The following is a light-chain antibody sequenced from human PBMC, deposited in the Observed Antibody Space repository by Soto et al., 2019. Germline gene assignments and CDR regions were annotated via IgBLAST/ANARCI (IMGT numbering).Light chain of an antibody. CDR2: LNSDGSH. V-gene: IGLV4-69*01. J-gene: IGLJ2*01. CDR3: QTWGTGIVV. CDR1: SGHSSYA. Sequence: QSVLTQSPSASASLGASVKLTCTLSSGHSSYAIAWHQQQPEKGPRYLMKLNSDGSHSKGDGIPDRFSGSSSGAERYLTISSLQYEDEADYYCQTWGTGIVVFGGGTKLTVL.